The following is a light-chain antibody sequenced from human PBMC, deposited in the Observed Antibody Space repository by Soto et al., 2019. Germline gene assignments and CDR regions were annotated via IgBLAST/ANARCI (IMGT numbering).Light chain of an antibody. CDR1: QSVYVN. CDR3: QQYSGSPFT. Sequence: EIVLTQSPGTLSLSPGEGATLSCRASQSVYVNLAWYQQKPGQSPRLLIYGASTRATDIPDWFSGSGSDTDFALTLSRLEPEDVAVYYCQQYSGSPFTFGPGTKVNIK. J-gene: IGKJ3*01. CDR2: GAS. V-gene: IGKV3-20*01.